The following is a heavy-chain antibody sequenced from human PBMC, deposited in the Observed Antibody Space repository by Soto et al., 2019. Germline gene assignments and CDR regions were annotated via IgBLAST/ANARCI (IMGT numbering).Heavy chain of an antibody. Sequence: QVQLQESGPGLVKPSGTLSLTCAVSGGSISSSNWWSWVRQPPGKGLEWIGKIYHSGSTNYNPSLKSRVTISVDKSKDQFSLKLSSVTAADTAVYYCARVYMVRGTIIRYFDYWGQGTLVTVSS. J-gene: IGHJ4*02. D-gene: IGHD3-10*01. CDR1: GGSISSSNW. CDR3: ARVYMVRGTIIRYFDY. V-gene: IGHV4-4*02. CDR2: IYHSGST.